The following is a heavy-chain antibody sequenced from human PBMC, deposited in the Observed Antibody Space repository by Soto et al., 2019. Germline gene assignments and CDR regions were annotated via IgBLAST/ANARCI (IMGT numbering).Heavy chain of an antibody. D-gene: IGHD3-10*01. Sequence: EVQLLESGGGLVHPGESLRLSCATSGFTFSIYAMSWVRQAPGKGLEWVSAASASNDNTYYADSVKGRFTISRDNSKNTRYLQMNSLRAEDTAIYYCAKDLSGAFDIWGQGTMVTVSS. J-gene: IGHJ3*02. CDR3: AKDLSGAFDI. V-gene: IGHV3-23*01. CDR1: GFTFSIYA. CDR2: ASASNDNT.